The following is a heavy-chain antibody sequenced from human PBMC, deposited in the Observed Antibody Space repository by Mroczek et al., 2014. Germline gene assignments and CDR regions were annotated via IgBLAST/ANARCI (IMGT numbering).Heavy chain of an antibody. CDR3: ARDGLDYGDYTFGDYYYYYGMDV. CDR2: IYTSGST. D-gene: IGHD4-17*01. Sequence: QVQLQESGPGLVKPSQTLSLTCTVSGGSISSGSYYWSWIRQPAGKGLEWIGRIYTSGSTNYNPSLKSRVTISVDTSKNQFSLKLSSVTAADTAVYYCARDGLDYGDYTFGDYYYYYGMDVVGPRDHGHRLL. CDR1: GGSISSGSYY. J-gene: IGHJ6*02. V-gene: IGHV4-61*02.